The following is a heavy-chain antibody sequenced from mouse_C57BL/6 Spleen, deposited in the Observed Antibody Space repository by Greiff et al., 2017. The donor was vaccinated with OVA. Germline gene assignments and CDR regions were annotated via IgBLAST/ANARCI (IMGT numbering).Heavy chain of an antibody. D-gene: IGHD1-1*01. CDR1: GFTFSDYY. CDR2: ISNGGGST. V-gene: IGHV5-12*01. Sequence: EVKLVESGGGLVQPGGSLKLSCAASGFTFSDYYMYWVRQTPEKRLEWVAYISNGGGSTYYPDTVKGRFTISRDNAKNTLYLQMSRLKSEDTAMYYCARRGTVVAPDYWGQGTTLTVSS. J-gene: IGHJ2*01. CDR3: ARRGTVVAPDY.